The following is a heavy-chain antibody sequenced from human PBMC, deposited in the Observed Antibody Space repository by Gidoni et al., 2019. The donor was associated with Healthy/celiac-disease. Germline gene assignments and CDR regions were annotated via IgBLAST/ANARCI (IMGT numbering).Heavy chain of an antibody. D-gene: IGHD4-17*01. Sequence: EVQLVESGGGLVQPGGSLRLSCAASGFTFSDHYMDWVRQAPGKGLEWVGRTRNKANSYTTEYAASVKGRFTISRDDSKNSLYLQMNSLKTEDTAVYYCARGTYGDYAGDYWGQGTLVTVSS. CDR3: ARGTYGDYAGDY. V-gene: IGHV3-72*01. CDR2: TRNKANSYTT. CDR1: GFTFSDHY. J-gene: IGHJ4*02.